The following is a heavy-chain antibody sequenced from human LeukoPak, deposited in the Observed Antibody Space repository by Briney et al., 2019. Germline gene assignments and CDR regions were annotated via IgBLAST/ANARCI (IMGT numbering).Heavy chain of an antibody. J-gene: IGHJ4*02. CDR1: GFTFSSYG. Sequence: PGGSLRLSCAASGFTFSSYGMHWVRQAPGKGLEWVAVIWYDGSNKYYADSVKGRFTISRDNSKNTLYLQMNSLRAEDTAVYYCAKDLVVVAAPDYWGRGTLVTVSS. D-gene: IGHD2-15*01. V-gene: IGHV3-33*06. CDR3: AKDLVVVAAPDY. CDR2: IWYDGSNK.